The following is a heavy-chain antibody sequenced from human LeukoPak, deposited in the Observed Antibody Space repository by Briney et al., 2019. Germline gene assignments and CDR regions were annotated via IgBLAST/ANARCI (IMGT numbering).Heavy chain of an antibody. D-gene: IGHD4-17*01. CDR1: GFTFSSYS. CDR3: AKGPVGSGDNRRFDC. J-gene: IGHJ4*02. V-gene: IGHV3-21*01. CDR2: ISSSSSYI. Sequence: GGSLRLSCAASGFTFSSYSMNWVRQAPGKGLEWVSSISSSSSYIYYADSVKGRFTISRDNAKNSLYLQMNSLRAEDTAVYYCAKGPVGSGDNRRFDCWGQGTLVTVSS.